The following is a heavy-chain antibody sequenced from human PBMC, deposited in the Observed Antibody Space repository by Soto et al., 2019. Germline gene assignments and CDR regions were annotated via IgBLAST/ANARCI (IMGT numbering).Heavy chain of an antibody. CDR3: ARGSSYYDFWSGPYYYYGMDV. D-gene: IGHD3-3*01. Sequence: QVQLVQSGAEVKKPGASVKVSCKASGYTFTSYGISWVRQAPGQGLEWMGWISAYNGNTNYAQKLQGRVTMTTDTSTSTDYMELRSLRSDDTAVYYCARGSSYYDFWSGPYYYYGMDVWGQGTTVTVSS. V-gene: IGHV1-18*04. CDR1: GYTFTSYG. CDR2: ISAYNGNT. J-gene: IGHJ6*02.